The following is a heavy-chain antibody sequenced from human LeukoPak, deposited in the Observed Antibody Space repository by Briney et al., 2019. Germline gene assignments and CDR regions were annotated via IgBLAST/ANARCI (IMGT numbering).Heavy chain of an antibody. Sequence: ASVKVSCKASGYTFTGYYMHWVRRAPGQGLEWMGWINPNSGGTNYAQKFQGRVTMTRDTSISTAYMELSGLRSDDTAVYYCARGSSSGWYGMDVWGQGTTVTVSS. D-gene: IGHD6-19*01. CDR2: INPNSGGT. CDR3: ARGSSSGWYGMDV. J-gene: IGHJ6*02. CDR1: GYTFTGYY. V-gene: IGHV1-2*02.